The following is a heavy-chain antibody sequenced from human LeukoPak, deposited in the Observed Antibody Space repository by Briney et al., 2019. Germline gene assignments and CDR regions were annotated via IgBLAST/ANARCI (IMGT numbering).Heavy chain of an antibody. CDR3: ARADGSGSYDY. D-gene: IGHD3-10*01. CDR2: ISSSSSTI. Sequence: GGSPRLSCAASGFTFSSYSMNWVRQAPGKGLEWVSYISSSSSTIYYADSVKGRFTISRDNAKNSLYLQMNSLRAEDTAVYYCARADGSGSYDYWGQGTLVTVSS. J-gene: IGHJ4*02. CDR1: GFTFSSYS. V-gene: IGHV3-48*01.